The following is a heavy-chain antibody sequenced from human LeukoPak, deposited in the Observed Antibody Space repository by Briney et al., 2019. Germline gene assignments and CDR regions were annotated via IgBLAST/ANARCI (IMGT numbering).Heavy chain of an antibody. D-gene: IGHD3-3*01. CDR1: GFTFSNYA. Sequence: GGSLRLSCAAAGFTFSNYAMSWVRQAPGKGLEWVSAISGSGDSTYYADSVKGRFTISRDSSMETLYLQMNSLRAEDTATYFCAKRLSFGVAIGDFDYWGQGTLVTVSS. CDR3: AKRLSFGVAIGDFDY. V-gene: IGHV3-23*01. CDR2: ISGSGDST. J-gene: IGHJ4*02.